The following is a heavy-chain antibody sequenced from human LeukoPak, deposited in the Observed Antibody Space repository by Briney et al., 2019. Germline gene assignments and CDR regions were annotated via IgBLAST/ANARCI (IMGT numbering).Heavy chain of an antibody. CDR3: ARGLVVITQIDY. CDR2: IYYSGST. CDR1: GGSISSSSYY. V-gene: IGHV4-39*07. J-gene: IGHJ4*02. D-gene: IGHD3-22*01. Sequence: SETLSLTCTVSGGSISSSSYYWGWIRQPPGKGLEWIGSIYYSGSTYYNPSLKSRVTISVDTSKNQFSLKLSSVTAADTAVYYCARGLVVITQIDYWGQGTLVTVSS.